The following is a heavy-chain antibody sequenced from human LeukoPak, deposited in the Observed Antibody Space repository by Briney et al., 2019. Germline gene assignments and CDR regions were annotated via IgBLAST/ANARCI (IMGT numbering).Heavy chain of an antibody. CDR2: INHSGST. V-gene: IGHV4-34*01. J-gene: IGHJ5*02. CDR3: ARLNSPGWFDP. Sequence: PSETLSLTCAVYGGSFSGYYWSWIRQPPGKGLEWIGEINHSGSTNYNPSLKSRLTISVDTSKNQFSLKLSSVTAADTAVYYCARLNSPGWFDPWGQGTLVTVSS. CDR1: GGSFSGYY.